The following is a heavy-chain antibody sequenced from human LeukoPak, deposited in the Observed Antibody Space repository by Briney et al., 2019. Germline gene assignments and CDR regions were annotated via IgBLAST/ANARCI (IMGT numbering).Heavy chain of an antibody. CDR1: GFTFSNYA. CDR3: ANALYYYGSGSYYLPDY. D-gene: IGHD3-10*01. V-gene: IGHV3-23*01. CDR2: ISGPGSST. J-gene: IGHJ4*02. Sequence: GGSLRLSCAASGFTFSNYAMSWVRQAPGKGLEWVSTISGPGSSTYSADSVKGRFTISRDNSKNTLYLQMHSLRAEDTAVYYCANALYYYGSGSYYLPDYWGQGTLVTVSS.